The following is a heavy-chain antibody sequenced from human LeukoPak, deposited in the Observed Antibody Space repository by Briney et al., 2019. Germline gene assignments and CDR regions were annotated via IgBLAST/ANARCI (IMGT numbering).Heavy chain of an antibody. D-gene: IGHD3-22*01. CDR1: GGSISSYY. CDR3: ARGPVSYYYDSSGSNWFDP. CDR2: IYTSGST. J-gene: IGHJ5*02. Sequence: PSETLSLTCTVSGGSISSYYWSWIRQPAGKGLEWIGRIYTSGSTNYNPSLKSRVTMSVDMSTNQFSLKLTSVTAADTAVYYCARGPVSYYYDSSGSNWFDPWGQGTLVTVSS. V-gene: IGHV4-4*07.